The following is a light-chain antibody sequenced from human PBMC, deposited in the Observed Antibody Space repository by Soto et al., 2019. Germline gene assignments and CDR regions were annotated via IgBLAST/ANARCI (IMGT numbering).Light chain of an antibody. V-gene: IGKV3-20*01. CDR3: QNYDSSQT. J-gene: IGKJ1*01. Sequence: IVLTQSPGTLSLSPGEKATLSCRASQSVNSRHLAWFQQKPGQAPRLLIFAASSRATGIPDRFSGSGSGTDFTLTISRLEPEDFAVYYCQNYDSSQTFGQGTKVEIK. CDR1: QSVNSRH. CDR2: AAS.